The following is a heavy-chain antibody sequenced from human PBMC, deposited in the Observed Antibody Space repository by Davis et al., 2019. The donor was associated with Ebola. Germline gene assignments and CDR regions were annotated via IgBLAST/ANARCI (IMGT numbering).Heavy chain of an antibody. V-gene: IGHV4-59*12. CDR3: AASRGNWFDP. CDR1: GGSISNFY. Sequence: PSETLSLTCTVSGGSISNFYWNWIRQPPGKGLEWIGEINHSGSTNYNPSLKSRVAISVDRSKNQFSLKLSSVTAADTAVYYCAASRGNWFDPWGQGTLVTVSS. J-gene: IGHJ5*02. CDR2: INHSGST.